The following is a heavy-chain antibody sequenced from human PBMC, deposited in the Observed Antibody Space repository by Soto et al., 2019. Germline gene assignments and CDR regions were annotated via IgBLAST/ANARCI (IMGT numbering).Heavy chain of an antibody. D-gene: IGHD3-16*02. CDR2: IYYCGST. V-gene: IGHV4-39*01. J-gene: IGHJ3*02. CDR3: ARNTPLYDYVWGSYRYHDAFDI. Sequence: QLQLQESGPGLVKPSETLSLTCTVSGGSISSSSYYWGWIRQPPGKGLEWIGSIYYCGSTYYNPSLKSRVTISVDTSKNQFSLKLSSVTAADTAVYYCARNTPLYDYVWGSYRYHDAFDIWGQGTMVTVSS. CDR1: GGSISSSSYY.